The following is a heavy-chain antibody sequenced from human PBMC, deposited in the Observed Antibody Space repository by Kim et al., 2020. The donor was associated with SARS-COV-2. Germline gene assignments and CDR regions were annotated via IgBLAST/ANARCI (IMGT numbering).Heavy chain of an antibody. D-gene: IGHD2-8*01. J-gene: IGHJ3*02. CDR2: INNYSGKS. Sequence: ASVKVSCKASGYTFTSHGIAWVRQAPGQGPECLGWINNYSGKSNYVEKFQGRVTMTTDTATSTVHMELRSLRSDDTAVYYCARGTDVWAEAFDIWGQGTLVTVSS. CDR1: GYTFTSHG. V-gene: IGHV1-18*01. CDR3: ARGTDVWAEAFDI.